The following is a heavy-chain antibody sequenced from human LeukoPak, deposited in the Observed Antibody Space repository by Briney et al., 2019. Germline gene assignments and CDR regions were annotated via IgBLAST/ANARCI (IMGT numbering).Heavy chain of an antibody. Sequence: SETLSLTCVVYGGSFSGYYWSWIRQPPGKGLEWIGEINHSGSTNYNPSLKSRVTISVDTSKNQFSLKLSSVTAADTAVYYCARERGPSSIAARPCWFDPWGQGTLVTVSS. CDR2: INHSGST. CDR3: ARERGPSSIAARPCWFDP. V-gene: IGHV4-34*01. J-gene: IGHJ5*02. CDR1: GGSFSGYY. D-gene: IGHD6-6*01.